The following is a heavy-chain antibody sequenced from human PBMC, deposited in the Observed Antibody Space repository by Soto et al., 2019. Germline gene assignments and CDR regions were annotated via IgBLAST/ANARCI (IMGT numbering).Heavy chain of an antibody. D-gene: IGHD3-22*01. CDR3: ARVLYDSSGYFDL. CDR1: GGSISSGGYY. J-gene: IGHJ2*01. Sequence: PSETLSLTCTVSGGSISSGGYYWSWIRQHPGKGLEWIGYIYYSGSTYYNPSLKSRVTISVDTSKNQFSLKLSSVTAADTAVYYCARVLYDSSGYFDLWGRGTLVTVSS. V-gene: IGHV4-31*03. CDR2: IYYSGST.